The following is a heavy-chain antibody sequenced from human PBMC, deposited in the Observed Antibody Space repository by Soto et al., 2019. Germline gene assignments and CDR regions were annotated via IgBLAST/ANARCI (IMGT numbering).Heavy chain of an antibody. J-gene: IGHJ6*02. D-gene: IGHD6-13*01. Sequence: NPGGSLRLSCAASRFTFSSYSMNWVRQAPGKGLEWVSSISSSSSYIYYADSVKGRFTISRDNAKNSLYLQMNSLRAEDTAVYYCARGFSRIAAAGTGYYYYGMDVWGQGTTVTVSS. CDR1: RFTFSSYS. V-gene: IGHV3-21*01. CDR2: ISSSSSYI. CDR3: ARGFSRIAAAGTGYYYYGMDV.